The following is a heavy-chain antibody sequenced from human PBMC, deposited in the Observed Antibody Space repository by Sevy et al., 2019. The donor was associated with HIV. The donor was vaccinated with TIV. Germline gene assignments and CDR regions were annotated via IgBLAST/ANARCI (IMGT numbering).Heavy chain of an antibody. CDR1: GGSFSGYY. Sequence: SETLSLTCAVYGGSFSGYYWSWIRQPPGKGLEWIGEINHSGSTNYNPSLKSRVTISVDTSKIQFSLKLSSVTAADTAVYYCASLGESGSYYNASDYWGQGTLVTVSS. CDR2: INHSGST. J-gene: IGHJ4*02. V-gene: IGHV4-34*01. D-gene: IGHD3-10*01. CDR3: ASLGESGSYYNASDY.